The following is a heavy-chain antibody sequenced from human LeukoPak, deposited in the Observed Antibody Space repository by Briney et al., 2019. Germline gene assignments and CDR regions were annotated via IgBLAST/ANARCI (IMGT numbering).Heavy chain of an antibody. CDR3: ARQDDLGGYYFDY. Sequence: NSSETLSLTCTVSGGSISSSSYYWGWIRQPPGKGLEWIGNIYYSGSTYYNPSLKSRVTISVDTSKNQFSLRLNSVTAADTAVYYCARQDDLGGYYFDYWGQGTLVTVSS. V-gene: IGHV4-39*01. D-gene: IGHD3-16*01. CDR1: GGSISSSSYY. J-gene: IGHJ4*02. CDR2: IYYSGST.